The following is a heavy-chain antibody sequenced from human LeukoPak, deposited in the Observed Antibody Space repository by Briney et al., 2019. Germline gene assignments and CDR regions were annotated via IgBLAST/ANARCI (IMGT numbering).Heavy chain of an antibody. Sequence: AAVRVSCKASGYTFTSYGISWVRQAPVQGLEWMGWISAYNGNTNYAQKLQGRVTMTTDTSTSTAYMELRSLRSDDTAVYYCARDLRVYDFWSGYSFRVGAFDIWGQGTMVTVSS. J-gene: IGHJ3*02. V-gene: IGHV1-18*01. CDR1: GYTFTSYG. CDR3: ARDLRVYDFWSGYSFRVGAFDI. CDR2: ISAYNGNT. D-gene: IGHD3-3*01.